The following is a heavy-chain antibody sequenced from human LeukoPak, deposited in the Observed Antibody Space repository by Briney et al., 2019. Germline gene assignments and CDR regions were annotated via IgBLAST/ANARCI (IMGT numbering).Heavy chain of an antibody. CDR1: GYTFTDYY. CDR3: ARESGSYYPFDY. J-gene: IGHJ4*02. CDR2: INPSGGST. Sequence: ASVKVSCKTSGYTFTDYYMHWVRQAPGQGLEWMGIINPSGGSTSYAQKFQGRVTMTRDTSISTAYMELSRLRSDDTAVYYCARESGSYYPFDYWGQGTLVTVSS. V-gene: IGHV1-46*01. D-gene: IGHD1-26*01.